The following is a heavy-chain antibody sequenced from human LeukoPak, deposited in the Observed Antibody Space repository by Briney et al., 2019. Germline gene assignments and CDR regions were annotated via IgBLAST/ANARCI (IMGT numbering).Heavy chain of an antibody. CDR1: GGYISSSY. Sequence: SETLSLTCTVSGGYISSSYCSWIRQPPGKGLEWIGYRYYSGSTNYNPSLQSRVTISLDTSKNRFSLKLSSVTAADTAVYYCAREYCSSSSCYFDYWGQGTLVTVSS. CDR2: RYYSGST. J-gene: IGHJ4*02. CDR3: AREYCSSSSCYFDY. V-gene: IGHV4-59*01. D-gene: IGHD2-2*01.